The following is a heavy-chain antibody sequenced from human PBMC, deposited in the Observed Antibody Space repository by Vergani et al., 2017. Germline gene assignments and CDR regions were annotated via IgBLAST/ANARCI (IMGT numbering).Heavy chain of an antibody. J-gene: IGHJ4*02. CDR3: AIAGDFWSAIRYFAY. Sequence: EVQLLESGGGLVQPGGSLRLSCAASGFTFSSYAMSWVRQAPGKGLEWVSAISGSGGSTYYVESVKGLFTISRDNSKNTLYLQMNCLRADDTAVYYCAIAGDFWSAIRYFAYSGQGTLVTFSS. V-gene: IGHV3-23*01. CDR2: ISGSGGST. CDR1: GFTFSSYA. D-gene: IGHD3-3*01.